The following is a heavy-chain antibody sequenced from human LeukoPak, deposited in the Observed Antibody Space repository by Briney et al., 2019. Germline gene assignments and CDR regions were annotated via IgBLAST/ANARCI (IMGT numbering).Heavy chain of an antibody. V-gene: IGHV4-59*01. D-gene: IGHD3-22*01. CDR3: ARYYDSDHFDY. Sequence: SETLFLTCTVSGGSISSYYWSWIRQPPGKGLEWIGYIYYSGSTNYNPSLKSRVTISVDTSKNQFSLKLSSVTAADTAVYYCARYYDSDHFDYWGQGTLVTVSS. CDR2: IYYSGST. J-gene: IGHJ4*02. CDR1: GGSISSYY.